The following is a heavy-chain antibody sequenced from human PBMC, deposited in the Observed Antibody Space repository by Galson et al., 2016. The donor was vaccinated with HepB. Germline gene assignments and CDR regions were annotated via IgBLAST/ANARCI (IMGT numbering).Heavy chain of an antibody. J-gene: IGHJ5*02. Sequence: SLRLSCAASAFTFTNYGMTWVRQAPGKGLEWISYISSSSNSMYYADSVKGRFTISRDNARHSLYLEMNSLRGEDTAMYYCARDYVPGAWGQGVLVTVSS. CDR1: AFTFTNYG. CDR3: ARDYVPGA. CDR2: ISSSSNSM. V-gene: IGHV3-48*04. D-gene: IGHD3-10*01.